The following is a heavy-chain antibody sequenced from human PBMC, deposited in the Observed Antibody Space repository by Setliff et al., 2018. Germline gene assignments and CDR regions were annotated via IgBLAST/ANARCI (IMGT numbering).Heavy chain of an antibody. V-gene: IGHV4-38-2*02. J-gene: IGHJ4*02. D-gene: IGHD2-15*01. CDR1: GYSISSGYY. Sequence: SETLSLTCTVSGYSISSGYYWGWIRQPPGKGLEWIGCIYYSGSTYYNPSLKSRVTISVDTSKNQFSMALTSLRAEDTAVYYCAKRGPYCSGGTCHYYFDYWGQGTLVTVSS. CDR3: AKRGPYCSGGTCHYYFDY. CDR2: IYYSGST.